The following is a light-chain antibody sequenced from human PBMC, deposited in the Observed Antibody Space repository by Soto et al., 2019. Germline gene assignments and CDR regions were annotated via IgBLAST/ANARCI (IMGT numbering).Light chain of an antibody. Sequence: QSVLTQPASVSGSPGQSITISCTGTHSDIGNYNYVSWYQHLPGKAPKLMIYDVGSRPSGVSSRFSGSKSGNTASLAISGLQAEDEADYYCNSYREDHPRFYVFGTRTKVTVL. CDR2: DVG. CDR3: NSYREDHPRFYV. V-gene: IGLV2-14*03. CDR1: HSDIGNYNY. J-gene: IGLJ1*01.